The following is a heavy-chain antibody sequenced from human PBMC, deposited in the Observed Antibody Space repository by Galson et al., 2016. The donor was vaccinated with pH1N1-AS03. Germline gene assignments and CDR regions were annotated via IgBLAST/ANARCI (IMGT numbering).Heavy chain of an antibody. CDR3: ANPRASGTTMVARLDY. Sequence: SLRLSCAASGFTFSTYAMSWVRQAPGKGLEWISSISGADLSTYYADSVKGRFTVSRDNPKNTLYLQMNGLRAEDTAIYYCANPRASGTTMVARLDYWGQGILVTVSS. CDR2: ISGADLST. CDR1: GFTFSTYA. J-gene: IGHJ4*02. V-gene: IGHV3-23*01. D-gene: IGHD5-18*01.